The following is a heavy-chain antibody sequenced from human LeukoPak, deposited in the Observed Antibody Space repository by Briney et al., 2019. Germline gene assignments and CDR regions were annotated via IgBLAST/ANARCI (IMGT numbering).Heavy chain of an antibody. D-gene: IGHD3-3*01. J-gene: IGHJ5*02. CDR3: ARKNYDFWSGYLNWFDP. CDR1: GDIFSSYT. Sequence: ASVKVSCKASGDIFSSYTISWVRQATGQGLEWMGWMNPNSGNTGYAQKFQGRVTMTRNTSISTAYMELSSLRSEDTAVYYCARKNYDFWSGYLNWFDPWGQGTLVTVSS. CDR2: MNPNSGNT. V-gene: IGHV1-8*02.